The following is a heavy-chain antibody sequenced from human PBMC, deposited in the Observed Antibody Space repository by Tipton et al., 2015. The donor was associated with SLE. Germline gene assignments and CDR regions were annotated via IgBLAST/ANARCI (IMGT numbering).Heavy chain of an antibody. V-gene: IGHV3-21*03. J-gene: IGHJ5*02. Sequence: SLRLSCAASGFTFHAYAMHWVRQAPGKGLEWVSSISRDSRDMYYADSVRGRFAISRDNARKSLYLQMNSLRVEDTAVYFCAGDDYASGITWGQGTLVTVSS. CDR3: AGDDYASGIT. D-gene: IGHD3-10*01. CDR1: GFTFHAYA. CDR2: ISRDSRDM.